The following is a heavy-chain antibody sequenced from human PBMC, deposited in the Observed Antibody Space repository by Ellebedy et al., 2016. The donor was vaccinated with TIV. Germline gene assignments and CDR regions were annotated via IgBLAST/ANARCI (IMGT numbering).Heavy chain of an antibody. CDR2: IYHSGST. Sequence: MPSETLSLTCTVSGGSISSDDYYWSWLRQPSGKGLEWIGYIYHSGSTHYNPSLKSRLTMSVDTSKNQFSLRLSSVTAADTAVYYCARSRQEGQLVPLDYWGQGTLVTVSS. V-gene: IGHV4-30-4*01. CDR1: GGSISSDDYY. CDR3: ARSRQEGQLVPLDY. J-gene: IGHJ4*02. D-gene: IGHD6-6*01.